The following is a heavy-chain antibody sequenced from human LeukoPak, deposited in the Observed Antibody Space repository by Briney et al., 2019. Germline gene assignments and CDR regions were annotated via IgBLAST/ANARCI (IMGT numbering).Heavy chain of an antibody. CDR1: GGTFSSYA. V-gene: IGHV1-69*01. Sequence: GSSVKVSCKASGGTFSSYAISWVRQAPGQGLEWMGGIIPIFGTASYAQRFQGRVTITADESTSTAYMELSSLRSEDTAVYYCARTYDFWTGYYFDYWGQGTLVTVSS. CDR3: ARTYDFWTGYYFDY. D-gene: IGHD3-3*01. CDR2: IIPIFGTA. J-gene: IGHJ4*02.